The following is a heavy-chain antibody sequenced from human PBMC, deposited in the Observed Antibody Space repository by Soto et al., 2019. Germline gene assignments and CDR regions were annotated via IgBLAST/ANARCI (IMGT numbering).Heavy chain of an antibody. Sequence: PGGSLRLSCAASGFTFSDYYMSWIRQAPGKGLEWVSYISSSGTIIHYADSVKGRFTISRDNAKNSLYLLMNSLRAEDTAVYYCAREPDDFRAFDIWGQGTMVTVSS. D-gene: IGHD3-3*01. CDR1: GFTFSDYY. V-gene: IGHV3-11*01. J-gene: IGHJ3*02. CDR3: AREPDDFRAFDI. CDR2: ISSSGTII.